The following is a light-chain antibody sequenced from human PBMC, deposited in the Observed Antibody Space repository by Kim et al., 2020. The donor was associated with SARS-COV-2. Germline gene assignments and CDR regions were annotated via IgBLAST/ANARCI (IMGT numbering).Light chain of an antibody. CDR1: SLRSYY. CDR3: KARERSGTLRV. J-gene: IGLJ3*02. CDR2: GEN. Sequence: SSELTQDPDVSVAFGQTVSITCQGDSLRSYYASWYQQTPGQAPILVIYGENNRPSGIPDRFSGSSSGNTASLTLPGAQAADEADYYCKARERSGTLRVFAGGAQVT. V-gene: IGLV3-19*01.